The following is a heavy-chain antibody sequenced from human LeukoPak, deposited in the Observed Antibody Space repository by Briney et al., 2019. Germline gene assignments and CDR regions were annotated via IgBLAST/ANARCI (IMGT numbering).Heavy chain of an antibody. D-gene: IGHD2-2*01. J-gene: IGHJ4*02. CDR2: IRYDGSNK. CDR3: AKLIVVVPAALDY. Sequence: GGSLRLSCTAAGFTFNNYAMSWVRQAPGKGLEWVAFIRYDGSNKYYADSVKGRFTISRDNSKNTLYLQMNSLRAEDTAVYYCAKLIVVVPAALDYWGQGTLVTVSS. CDR1: GFTFNNYA. V-gene: IGHV3-30*02.